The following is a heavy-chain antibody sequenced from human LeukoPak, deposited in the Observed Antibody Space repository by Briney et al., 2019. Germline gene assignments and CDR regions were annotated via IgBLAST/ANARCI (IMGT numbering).Heavy chain of an antibody. Sequence: GGSLRLSCAASGFTFSSYSMNWVRQAPGKGLEWVSYISSSSNIYYADSVKGRFTISRDNAKNSLYPQMNSLRDEDTAVYYCARTDDFWSGFSGEFDYWGQGTLVTVSS. CDR1: GFTFSSYS. CDR3: ARTDDFWSGFSGEFDY. J-gene: IGHJ4*02. D-gene: IGHD3-3*01. V-gene: IGHV3-48*02. CDR2: ISSSSNI.